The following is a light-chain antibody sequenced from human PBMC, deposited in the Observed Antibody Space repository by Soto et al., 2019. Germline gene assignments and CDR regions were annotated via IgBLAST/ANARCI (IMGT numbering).Light chain of an antibody. J-gene: IGKJ2*01. V-gene: IGKV1-5*03. CDR3: QQYNDFQYT. CDR1: QTIGSG. CDR2: KAT. Sequence: DIQMTQSPSTLSASVGDGVTITCRASQTIGSGLAWYQQKPGKAPKLLIYKATNLQRGVPSRFSGSGSGTDFSLNISSLQPVDSATYYCQQYNDFQYTFGQGTKLEI.